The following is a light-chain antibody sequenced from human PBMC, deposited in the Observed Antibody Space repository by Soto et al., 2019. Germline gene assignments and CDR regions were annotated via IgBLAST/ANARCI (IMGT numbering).Light chain of an antibody. CDR3: HQYDDLPYT. CDR1: QNISKF. V-gene: IGKV1-33*01. J-gene: IGKJ2*01. Sequence: DIPMTQSPSSLTASVGDRVTITCQTRQNISKFLIWYHQSPGKAPNLLISDASNLEAGVPSRFSGRGSGTHFTLTISSLQPEDIGRYYCHQYDDLPYTFGQGTSLQIK. CDR2: DAS.